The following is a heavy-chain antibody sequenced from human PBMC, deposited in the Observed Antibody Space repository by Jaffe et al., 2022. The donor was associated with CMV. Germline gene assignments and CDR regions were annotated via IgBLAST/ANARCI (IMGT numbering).Heavy chain of an antibody. Sequence: EVQLVESGGGLVQPGGSLRLSCAASGFTFSSYEMNWVRQAPGKGLEWVSYISSSGSTIYYADSVKGRFTISRDNAKNSLYLQMNSLRAEDTAVYYCARDLFFQYPFDYWGQGTLVTVSS. D-gene: IGHD3-3*01. CDR3: ARDLFFQYPFDY. V-gene: IGHV3-48*03. CDR1: GFTFSSYE. CDR2: ISSSGSTI. J-gene: IGHJ4*02.